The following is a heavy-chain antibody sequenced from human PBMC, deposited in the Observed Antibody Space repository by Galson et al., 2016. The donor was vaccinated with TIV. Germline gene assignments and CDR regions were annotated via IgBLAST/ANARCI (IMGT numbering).Heavy chain of an antibody. CDR3: AKMDSSGFDYVRRFDF. V-gene: IGHV3-23*01. CDR2: ISAGGGRT. CDR1: GFTFSSFA. J-gene: IGHJ4*02. D-gene: IGHD3-22*01. Sequence: LRLSCAASGFTFSSFAVSWVRQAPGKGLEWVSGISAGGGRTNYADSVKGRFTISRDNPKNTLYLQMSSLRAEDTAVYFCAKMDSSGFDYVRRFDFWGQGTLATASS.